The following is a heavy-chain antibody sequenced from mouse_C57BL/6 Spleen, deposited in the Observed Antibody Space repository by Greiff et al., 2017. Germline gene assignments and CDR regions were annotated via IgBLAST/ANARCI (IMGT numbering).Heavy chain of an antibody. CDR3: ARHYYGSVYWYFDV. J-gene: IGHJ1*03. CDR1: GFSLTSYA. Sequence: VKLVESGPGLVAPSQSLSITCTVSGFSLTSYAISWVRQPPGTGLEWLGVIWTGGGTNYNSALKSRLSISKDKSKSQVFLKMNSLQTDDTARYYCARHYYGSVYWYFDVWGTGTTVTVSS. V-gene: IGHV2-9-1*01. CDR2: IWTGGGT. D-gene: IGHD1-1*01.